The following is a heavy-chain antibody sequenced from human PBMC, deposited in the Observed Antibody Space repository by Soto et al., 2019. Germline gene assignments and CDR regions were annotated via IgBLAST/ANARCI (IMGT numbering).Heavy chain of an antibody. D-gene: IGHD3-3*01. J-gene: IGHJ5*02. Sequence: GASVKVSCKASGYTFTGYYVLWVRQAPGQGLEWMGVINPHGGSTEYAQKFQGRVTMTRDTSRSTVYMELRSLRSDDTAIYYCARSSGGNFGIIIEGSNWFDPWGQGTLVTVSS. CDR3: ARSSGGNFGIIIEGSNWFDP. V-gene: IGHV1-46*01. CDR1: GYTFTGYY. CDR2: INPHGGST.